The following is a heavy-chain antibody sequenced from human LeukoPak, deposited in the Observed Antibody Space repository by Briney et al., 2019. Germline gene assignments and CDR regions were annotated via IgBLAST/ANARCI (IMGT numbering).Heavy chain of an antibody. Sequence: PSQTLSLTCAVSGGSISSGGYSWSWIRQPPGKGLEWIGYIYHSGSTYYNPSLKSRVTISVDRSKNQFSLKLSSVTAADTAVYYCARVSQTYCTNGVCAEGYYFDYWGQGTLVTVSS. J-gene: IGHJ4*02. CDR3: ARVSQTYCTNGVCAEGYYFDY. D-gene: IGHD2-8*01. CDR2: IYHSGST. V-gene: IGHV4-30-2*01. CDR1: GGSISSGGYS.